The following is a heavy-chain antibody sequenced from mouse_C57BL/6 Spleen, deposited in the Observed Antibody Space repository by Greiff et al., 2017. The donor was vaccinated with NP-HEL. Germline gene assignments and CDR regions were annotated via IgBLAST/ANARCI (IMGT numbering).Heavy chain of an antibody. J-gene: IGHJ2*01. CDR3: AEITTVVNY. V-gene: IGHV1-43*01. Sequence: EVKVVESGPELVKPGASVKISCKASGYSFTGYYMHWVKQSSEKSLEWIGEINPSTGGTSYNQKFKGKATLTVDKSSSTAYMQLKSLTSEDSAVYYCAEITTVVNYWGQGTTLTVSS. CDR1: GYSFTGYY. D-gene: IGHD1-1*01. CDR2: INPSTGGT.